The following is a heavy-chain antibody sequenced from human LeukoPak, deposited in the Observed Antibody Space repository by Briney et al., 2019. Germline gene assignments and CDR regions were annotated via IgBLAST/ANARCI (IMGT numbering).Heavy chain of an antibody. D-gene: IGHD1-26*01. CDR1: GFTFVDYT. Sequence: GGSLRPSCAAAGFTFVDYTIHWVRQAPGKGLELVSLIRLDGGSTYYADSVKGRFTISRENSKNTLYLQMNRLRAEDTAVYYCARVSGSYSLYYYMDVWGKGTTVTVSS. V-gene: IGHV3-43*01. CDR2: IRLDGGST. J-gene: IGHJ6*03. CDR3: ARVSGSYSLYYYMDV.